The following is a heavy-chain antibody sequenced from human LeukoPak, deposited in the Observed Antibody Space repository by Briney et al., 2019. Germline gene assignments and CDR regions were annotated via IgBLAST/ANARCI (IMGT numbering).Heavy chain of an antibody. J-gene: IGHJ4*02. D-gene: IGHD6-13*01. CDR1: GFTFSSYS. CDR2: ISSSSTTI. CDR3: ARDGGRDSTYWYYY. Sequence: PGGSLRLSCAASGFTFSSYSMNWVRQAPGKGLELVSYISSSSTTIYYADSVKGRFTISRDNAKNSLYLQMNSLRDEDTAVYYCARDGGRDSTYWYYYWGQGTLVTVSS. V-gene: IGHV3-48*02.